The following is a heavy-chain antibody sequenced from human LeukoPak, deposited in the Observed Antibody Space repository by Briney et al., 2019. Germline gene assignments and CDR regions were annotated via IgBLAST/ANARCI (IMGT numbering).Heavy chain of an antibody. D-gene: IGHD6-13*01. Sequence: GGSLRLSCAASGFTFSSYWMSWVRQAPGKGLEWVATVSGSGDRMYHADSVKGRFTISRDNSKNTIYLQMNSLRAEDTALYYCAKAAAAPGFDFWGQGTLVTVSS. J-gene: IGHJ4*02. V-gene: IGHV3-23*01. CDR1: GFTFSSYW. CDR3: AKAAAAPGFDF. CDR2: VSGSGDRM.